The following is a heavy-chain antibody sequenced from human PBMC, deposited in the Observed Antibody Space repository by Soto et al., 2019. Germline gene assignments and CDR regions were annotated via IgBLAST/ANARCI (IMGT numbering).Heavy chain of an antibody. CDR3: AKVLRGYYYYGMDV. CDR1: GFTFSSYA. J-gene: IGHJ6*02. V-gene: IGHV3-23*01. CDR2: ISGSGGST. Sequence: QPGGSLRLSCAASGFTFSSYAMSWVRQAPGKGLEWVSAISGSGGSTYYADSVKGRFTISRDNSKNTLYLQMNSLRAEDTAVYYCAKVLRGYYYYGMDVWGQGTTVTVSS. D-gene: IGHD6-13*01.